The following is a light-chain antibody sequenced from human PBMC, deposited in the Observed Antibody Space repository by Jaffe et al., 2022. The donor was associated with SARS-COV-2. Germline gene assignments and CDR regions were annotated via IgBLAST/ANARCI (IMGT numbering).Light chain of an antibody. V-gene: IGKV1-5*03. J-gene: IGKJ2*01. CDR3: QQFDSYPYT. CDR2: KAS. CDR1: QSVNTW. Sequence: DIQMTQSPSTLSASIGDRVTITCRASQSVNTWLAWYQQRPGKAPKVLISKASSLESGVPSRFSGSGSGTEFTLTISSLQPDDFATYYCQQFDSYPYTFGQGTNLEIK.